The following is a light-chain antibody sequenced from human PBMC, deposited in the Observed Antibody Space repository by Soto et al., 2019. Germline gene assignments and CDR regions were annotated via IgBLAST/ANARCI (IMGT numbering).Light chain of an antibody. J-gene: IGKJ1*01. CDR3: QQYGSSPPT. Sequence: IVLTQSPGTLSLSPGEITALSFRASQSISRYLAWYQQKPGQGPRLLIYGASSRATGTPDRFSGSGSGTDFTLTINRLEPEHFALYYCQQYGSSPPTFGQGTKVDIK. CDR1: QSISRY. V-gene: IGKV3-20*01. CDR2: GAS.